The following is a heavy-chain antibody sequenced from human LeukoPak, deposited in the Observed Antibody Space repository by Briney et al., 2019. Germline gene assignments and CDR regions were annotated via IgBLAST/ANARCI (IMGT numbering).Heavy chain of an antibody. CDR3: ATPDRGYGGIFDY. Sequence: GRSLRLSCAASGLTFTNYAMSWVRQAPGKGLEWVSVISGSGDTTYYADSVKGRFTISRDNSKNTLYLQLNSLRGDDTAEYYCATPDRGYGGIFDYWGQGALVTVSS. D-gene: IGHD6-25*01. CDR2: ISGSGDTT. V-gene: IGHV3-23*01. J-gene: IGHJ4*02. CDR1: GLTFTNYA.